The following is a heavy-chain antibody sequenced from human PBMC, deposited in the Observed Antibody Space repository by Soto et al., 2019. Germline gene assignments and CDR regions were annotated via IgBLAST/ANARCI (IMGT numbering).Heavy chain of an antibody. Sequence: SLRLSCSASGFTFSSFSMHWVRQAPGKGLKYVSGISSNGVTTYYADSVKGRFTISRDNSKNTLYLQMSSLRVEDTAVYYCVYPRSTMIIPPSWGQGTLVTVSS. CDR2: ISSNGVTT. CDR3: VYPRSTMIIPPS. CDR1: GFTFSSFS. V-gene: IGHV3-64D*06. D-gene: IGHD3-22*01. J-gene: IGHJ4*02.